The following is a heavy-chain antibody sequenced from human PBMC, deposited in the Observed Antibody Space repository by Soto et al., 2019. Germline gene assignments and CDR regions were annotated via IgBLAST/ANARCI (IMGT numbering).Heavy chain of an antibody. V-gene: IGHV1-69*12. CDR1: GGTFSSYA. CDR2: IIPIFGTA. CDR3: ARVTVAGPSNPSPSYYFDY. Sequence: QVQLVQSGAEVKKPGSSVKVSCKASGGTFSSYAISWVRQAPGQGLEWMGGIIPIFGTANYAQKFQGRVTITADESTSTAYMELSSLRSGDTAVYYCARVTVAGPSNPSPSYYFDYWGQGTLVTVSS. J-gene: IGHJ4*02. D-gene: IGHD6-19*01.